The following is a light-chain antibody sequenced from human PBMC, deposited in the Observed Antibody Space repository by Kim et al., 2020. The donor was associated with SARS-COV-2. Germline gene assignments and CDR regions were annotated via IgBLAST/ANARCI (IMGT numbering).Light chain of an antibody. V-gene: IGKV1-5*03. Sequence: AYVGDRVTITCRASQRISSWLAWYQQKPGKAPKLLVYKASVLESGVPSRFSGSGSGTEFTLTISSLLPDDFATYYCQQYDTYVLTFGGGTKVDIK. CDR2: KAS. CDR1: QRISSW. J-gene: IGKJ4*01. CDR3: QQYDTYVLT.